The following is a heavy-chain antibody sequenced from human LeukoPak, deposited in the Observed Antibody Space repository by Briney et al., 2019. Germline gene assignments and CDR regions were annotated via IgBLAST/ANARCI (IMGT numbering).Heavy chain of an antibody. CDR2: INHSGST. CDR1: GGSFSAYY. V-gene: IGHV4-34*01. CDR3: AKGHRYSSGWYWSHWFDP. J-gene: IGHJ5*02. D-gene: IGHD6-19*01. Sequence: SETLSLTCAVYGGSFSAYYWSWIRQPPGKGLEWIGEINHSGSTNYNPSLKSRVTISVDTSKNQFSLRLSSVTAADTAVYYCAKGHRYSSGWYWSHWFDPWGQGTLVTVSS.